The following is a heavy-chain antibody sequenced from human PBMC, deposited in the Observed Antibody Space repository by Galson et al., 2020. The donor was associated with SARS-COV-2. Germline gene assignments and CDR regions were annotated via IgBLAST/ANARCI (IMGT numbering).Heavy chain of an antibody. CDR3: VSGMYCSGDSCYG. J-gene: IGHJ4*02. CDR1: GVTLSSYW. D-gene: IGHD2-15*01. V-gene: IGHV3-74*01. Sequence: GESLKISCAASGVTLSSYWMHWIRQVPGKGLVWVALINSDGTTTSYAESVKGRFTISRDNAKNTLYLQMNSLRAEDTAIYHCVSGMYCSGDSCYGWGQGTLVTVSS. CDR2: INSDGTTT.